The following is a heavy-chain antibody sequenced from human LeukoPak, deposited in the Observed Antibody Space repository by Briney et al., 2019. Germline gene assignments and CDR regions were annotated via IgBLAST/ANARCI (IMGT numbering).Heavy chain of an antibody. Sequence: PSETLSLTCTVSGGSISSYYWGWIRQPPGKGLECIGRIYTSGSTDYNPSLKSRVTMSVDTSKNQFSLKLSSVTAADTAVYYCARELGSSSWNRKLYYYYGMDVWGQGTTVTVSS. CDR3: ARELGSSSWNRKLYYYYGMDV. CDR2: IYTSGST. D-gene: IGHD6-13*01. J-gene: IGHJ6*02. V-gene: IGHV4-4*07. CDR1: GGSISSYY.